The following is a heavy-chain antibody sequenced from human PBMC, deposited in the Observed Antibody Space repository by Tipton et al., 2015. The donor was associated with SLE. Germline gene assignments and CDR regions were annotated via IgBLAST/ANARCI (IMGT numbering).Heavy chain of an antibody. CDR3: TGVGASPGGY. CDR2: ISGSGGST. CDR1: GFTFSSYA. D-gene: IGHD1-26*01. Sequence: SLRLSCAASGFTFSSYAMSWVRQTPVKGLEWVSGISGSGGSTYYADSVKGRFTISRDNSKNTLYLQMNSLRAEDTAVYYCTGVGASPGGYWGQGTLVTVSS. V-gene: IGHV3-23*01. J-gene: IGHJ4*02.